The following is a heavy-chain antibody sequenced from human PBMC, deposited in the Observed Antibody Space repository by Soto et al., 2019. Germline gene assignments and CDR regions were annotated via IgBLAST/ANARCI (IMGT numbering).Heavy chain of an antibody. Sequence: QVQLQESGPGLVKPSGTLSLTCAVSGGSISSSNWWSWVRQPPGKGLEWIGEIYHSGSTNYNPSLKXRXTXSXXKSKIQFSLKLSSVTAADTAVYYCARLPATSDFDYWGQGTLVTVSS. D-gene: IGHD2-2*01. CDR2: IYHSGST. J-gene: IGHJ4*02. CDR1: GGSISSSNW. CDR3: ARLPATSDFDY. V-gene: IGHV4-4*02.